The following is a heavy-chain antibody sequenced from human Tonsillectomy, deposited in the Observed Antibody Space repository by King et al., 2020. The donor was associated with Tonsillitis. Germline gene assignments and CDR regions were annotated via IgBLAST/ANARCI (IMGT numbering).Heavy chain of an antibody. CDR3: STGSYYGILDV. J-gene: IGHJ6*02. Sequence: VQLAESGGALVQPGRSLRLSCRVSGFTFGDYPMSWFRQAPGKGLEWVGSIRSKIHGRTTEYAASVKGRFIILRDDPKSIAYLQMNSLKTEDTAVYYCSTGSYYGILDVWGQGTTVTVSS. V-gene: IGHV3-49*03. CDR2: IRSKIHGRTT. CDR1: GFTFGDYP. D-gene: IGHD1-26*01.